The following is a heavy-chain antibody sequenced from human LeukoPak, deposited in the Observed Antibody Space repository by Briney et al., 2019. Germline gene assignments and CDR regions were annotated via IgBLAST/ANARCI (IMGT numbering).Heavy chain of an antibody. CDR1: GFPLSNARRG. CDR2: IFSNDEK. CDR3: ARIIHYSGSYYFDY. Sequence: ESGPTLVNPTETLTLTCTVSGFPLSNARRGVSWIRQPPGKALEWLAHIFSNDEKSYTTSLKSRLPISKDTSKSQVVLTMTNMDPVHAATYYCARIIHYSGSYYFDYWGQGTLVTVSS. J-gene: IGHJ4*02. D-gene: IGHD1-26*01. V-gene: IGHV2-26*01.